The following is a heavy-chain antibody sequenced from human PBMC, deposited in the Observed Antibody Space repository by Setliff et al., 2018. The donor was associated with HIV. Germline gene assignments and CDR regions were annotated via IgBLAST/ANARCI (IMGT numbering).Heavy chain of an antibody. CDR3: VRGPHTSSWYGGYAFDI. D-gene: IGHD6-13*01. CDR2: IYTSGST. J-gene: IGHJ3*02. V-gene: IGHV4-61*02. CDR1: GGSIISGSNY. Sequence: SETLSLTCTVSGGSIISGSNYWSWIRQPAGKGLGWIGRIYTSGSTNYNPSLKSRVTMSVDTSKNQFSLNLNSVTAADTAVYYCVRGPHTSSWYGGYAFDIWGQGTMVTVSS.